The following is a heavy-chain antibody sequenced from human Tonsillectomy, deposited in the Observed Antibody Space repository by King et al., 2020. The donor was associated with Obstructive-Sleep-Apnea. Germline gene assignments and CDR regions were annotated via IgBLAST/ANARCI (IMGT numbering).Heavy chain of an antibody. CDR3: ARGGMYITVAGRLDL. Sequence: QLQESGPGLVKPSDTLSLTCSVSGDSMSPSYWNWIRQPPGNRLEWIGHISYAGDTNYNPSLKSRVTMSIDMSKDQFSLKLTSVTAADSAMYFCARGGMYITVAGRLDLWGQGTVVTVSS. D-gene: IGHD6-19*01. J-gene: IGHJ4*02. CDR1: GDSMSPSY. V-gene: IGHV4-59*07. CDR2: ISYAGDT.